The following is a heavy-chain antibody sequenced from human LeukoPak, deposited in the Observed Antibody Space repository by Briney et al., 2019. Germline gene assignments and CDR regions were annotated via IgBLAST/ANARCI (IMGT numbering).Heavy chain of an antibody. J-gene: IGHJ4*02. CDR2: IYYSGST. D-gene: IGHD2-2*01. Sequence: SQTLSLTCTVSGGSISSGGYYWSWTRQHPGKGLEWIGYIYYSGSTYYNPSLKSRVTISVDTSKNQFSLKLSSVTAADTAVYYCARAVGDFVPYWGQGTLVTVSS. CDR1: GGSISSGGYY. CDR3: ARAVGDFVPY. V-gene: IGHV4-31*03.